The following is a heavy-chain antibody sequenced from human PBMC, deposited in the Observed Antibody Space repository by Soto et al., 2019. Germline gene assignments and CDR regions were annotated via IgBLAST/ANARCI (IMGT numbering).Heavy chain of an antibody. J-gene: IGHJ6*02. D-gene: IGHD5-18*01. CDR1: GGSFSGYY. CDR3: ARVVAFRIQLWSNDDYGMDV. Sequence: SETLSLTCAVYGGSFSGYYWSWIRQPPGKGLEWIGEINHSGSTNYNPSLKSRVTISVDTSKNQFSLKLSSVTAADTAVYYCARVVAFRIQLWSNDDYGMDVWGQATTVTVSS. V-gene: IGHV4-34*01. CDR2: INHSGST.